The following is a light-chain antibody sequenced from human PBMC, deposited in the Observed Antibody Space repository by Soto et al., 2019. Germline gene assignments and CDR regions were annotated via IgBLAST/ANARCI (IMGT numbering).Light chain of an antibody. CDR3: SSYTSSSTLL. V-gene: IGLV2-14*01. J-gene: IGLJ2*01. CDR2: AVS. CDR1: SSDVGGYNY. Sequence: QSVLTQPASVSGSPGQSITISYTGTSSDVGGYNYVSWYQQHPGKAPKLMIYAVSNRPSGVSNRFSGSKSGNTASLTISGLQAEDEADYYCSSYTSSSTLLFGGGTKLTVL.